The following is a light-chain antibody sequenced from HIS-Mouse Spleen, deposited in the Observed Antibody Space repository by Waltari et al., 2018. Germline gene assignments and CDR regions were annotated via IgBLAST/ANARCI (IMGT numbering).Light chain of an antibody. CDR3: QQLNSYPPT. Sequence: DIQLTQSPSFLSASVGARVTITCRASQGISSYLAWYQQKPGKAPKLLIYAASTVQSGVPSRFSGSGSVTEFTLTISSLQPEDFATYYCQQLNSYPPTFGQGTKVEIK. CDR1: QGISSY. CDR2: AAS. J-gene: IGKJ1*01. V-gene: IGKV1-9*01.